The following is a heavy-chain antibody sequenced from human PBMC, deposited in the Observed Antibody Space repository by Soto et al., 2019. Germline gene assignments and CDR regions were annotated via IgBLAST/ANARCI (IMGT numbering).Heavy chain of an antibody. CDR3: AKGFIVVVTVIRPDDAFDA. Sequence: WGSLRLSCAASGFTFGNYGMNWVRQAPGKGLEWVSGISGGGGSTYYADSMKGRFTISRDPSKNTIFLEMNSLRAEDTAVYYCAKGFIVVVTVIRPDDAFDAWGQGTLVTVSS. CDR2: ISGGGGST. D-gene: IGHD2-21*02. J-gene: IGHJ5*01. V-gene: IGHV3-23*01. CDR1: GFTFGNYG.